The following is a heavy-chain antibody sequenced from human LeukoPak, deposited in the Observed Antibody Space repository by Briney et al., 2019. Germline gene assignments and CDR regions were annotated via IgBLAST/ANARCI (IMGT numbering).Heavy chain of an antibody. J-gene: IGHJ4*02. CDR2: INWNGEST. Sequence: GGSLRLSCAASGFTFDDYGMSWVRQAPGKGLEWVSGINWNGESTGYVDSVKGRFTISRDNSKNTVYLQMSSLRAEDTAVYYCAKERDLVAATYYFDYLGQGTLVTVSS. V-gene: IGHV3-20*04. CDR3: AKERDLVAATYYFDY. D-gene: IGHD2-15*01. CDR1: GFTFDDYG.